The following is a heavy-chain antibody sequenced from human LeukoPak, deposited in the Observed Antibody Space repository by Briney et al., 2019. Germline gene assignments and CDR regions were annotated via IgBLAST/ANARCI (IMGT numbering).Heavy chain of an antibody. Sequence: GGSLRLSCAASGFTFSSYGMNWVRQAPGKGLEWVSYISSSSSSIYYADSVTGRFTFSRDNAKNSLFLQMNSLRAEDTAVYYCARGPLIAAAGTWWGQGTLVTVSS. CDR2: ISSSSSSI. V-gene: IGHV3-48*01. CDR1: GFTFSSYG. CDR3: ARGPLIAAAGTW. J-gene: IGHJ4*02. D-gene: IGHD6-13*01.